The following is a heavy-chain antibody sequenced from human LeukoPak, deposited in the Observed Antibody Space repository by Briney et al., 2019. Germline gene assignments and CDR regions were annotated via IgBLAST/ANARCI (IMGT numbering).Heavy chain of an antibody. D-gene: IGHD3-22*01. J-gene: IGHJ4*02. V-gene: IGHV3-23*01. CDR1: GFTFSSYA. CDR2: ISGSGGST. Sequence: GGSLRLSCAASGFTFSSYAMSWVRQAPGEGLEWVSAISGSGGSTYYADSVKGRFTISRDNSKNTLYLQMNSLRAEDTAVYYCAKVYYYDSSGYFPPYYFDYWGQGTLVTVSS. CDR3: AKVYYYDSSGYFPPYYFDY.